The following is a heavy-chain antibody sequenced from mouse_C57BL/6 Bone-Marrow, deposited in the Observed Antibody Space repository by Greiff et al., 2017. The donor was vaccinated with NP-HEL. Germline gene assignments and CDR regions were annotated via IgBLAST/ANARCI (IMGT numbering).Heavy chain of an antibody. D-gene: IGHD2-2*01. Sequence: EVQLVESGGGLVQSGRSLRLSCATSGFTFSDFYMEWVRQAPGKGLEWIAASRNKANDYTTEYSASVKGRFIVSRDTSQSILYLQMNALRAEDTAIYYCARDAWYGYSLAYWGQGTLVTVSA. CDR3: ARDAWYGYSLAY. CDR1: GFTFSDFY. V-gene: IGHV7-1*01. J-gene: IGHJ3*01. CDR2: SRNKANDYTT.